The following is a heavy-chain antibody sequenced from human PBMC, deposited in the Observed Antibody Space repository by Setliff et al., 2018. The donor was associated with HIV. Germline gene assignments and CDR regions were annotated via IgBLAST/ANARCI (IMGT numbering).Heavy chain of an antibody. CDR3: AREASYYDSTDHRNFDL. V-gene: IGHV4-59*11. CDR2: ISYSGST. J-gene: IGHJ3*01. D-gene: IGHD3-22*01. CDR1: GGSISAHY. Sequence: SETLSLTCTVSGGSISAHYWNWVRQPPGKGLEWIGYISYSGSTNYNPSVNSRVTISVDSSKNQFSLKLSSVTAADTAVYYCAREASYYDSTDHRNFDLWGQGTMVTVSS.